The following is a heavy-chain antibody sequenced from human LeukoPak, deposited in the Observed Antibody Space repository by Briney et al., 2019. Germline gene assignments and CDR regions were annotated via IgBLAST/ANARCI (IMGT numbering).Heavy chain of an antibody. Sequence: PGGSLRLSCAASGFTFSSYAMSWVRQAPGKGLEWVSAISGSGGSTYYADSVKGRFTISRDNSKNTLYLQMNSLRAEDTAVYYCAKGKYNWNYGALDYWGQGTLSPSPQ. V-gene: IGHV3-23*01. CDR3: AKGKYNWNYGALDY. D-gene: IGHD1-7*01. J-gene: IGHJ4*02. CDR1: GFTFSSYA. CDR2: ISGSGGST.